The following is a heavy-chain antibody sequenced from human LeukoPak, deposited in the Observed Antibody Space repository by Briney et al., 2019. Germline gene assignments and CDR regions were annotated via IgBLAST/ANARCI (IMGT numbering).Heavy chain of an antibody. V-gene: IGHV4-39*01. CDR3: ARLPNYYDSSGYHQTSHFDY. CDR1: GGSISSYY. J-gene: IGHJ4*02. Sequence: SETLSLTCTVSGGSISSYYWGWIRQPPGKGLEWIGSIYYSGSTYYNPSLKSRVTISVDTSKNQFSLKLSSVTAADTAVYYCARLPNYYDSSGYHQTSHFDYWGQGTLVTVSS. D-gene: IGHD3-22*01. CDR2: IYYSGST.